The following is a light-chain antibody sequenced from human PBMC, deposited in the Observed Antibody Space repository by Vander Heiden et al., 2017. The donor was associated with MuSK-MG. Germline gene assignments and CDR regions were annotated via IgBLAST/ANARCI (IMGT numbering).Light chain of an antibody. CDR3: QQANNWHT. Sequence: EVVLTQSPATVSLSPGERATLSCRASQSVRSNLAWYQQKPGQAPRLLIYGASTRATGVPARFSGSASGTEFTLTISSLQSEDFAVYYWQQANNWHTFGQGTKLEIK. CDR2: GAS. V-gene: IGKV3-15*01. CDR1: QSVRSN. J-gene: IGKJ2*01.